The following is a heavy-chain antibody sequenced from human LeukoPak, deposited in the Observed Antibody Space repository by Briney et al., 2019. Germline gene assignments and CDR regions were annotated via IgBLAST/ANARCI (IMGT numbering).Heavy chain of an antibody. CDR1: GFTFSSYA. J-gene: IGHJ4*02. Sequence: GGSLRLSCAVSGFTFSSYAMSWVRQAPGKGLEWVLAISGSGGSTYYADSVKGRFTISRDNSKNTLYLQMNSLRAEDTAVYYCAKGIGSGWFWAFDYWGQGTLVTVSS. V-gene: IGHV3-23*01. CDR3: AKGIGSGWFWAFDY. D-gene: IGHD6-19*01. CDR2: ISGSGGST.